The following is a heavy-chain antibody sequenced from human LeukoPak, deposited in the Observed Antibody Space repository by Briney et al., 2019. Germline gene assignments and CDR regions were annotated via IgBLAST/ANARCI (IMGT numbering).Heavy chain of an antibody. Sequence: SETLSLTCTVSGGSISSGDYYWSWIRQPPGKGLEWIGYIYYSGSTYYNPSLKSRVTISVDTSKNQFSLKLSSVTAADTAVYHCARGVYVWGSYRELYYFDYWGQGTLVTVSS. CDR2: IYYSGST. V-gene: IGHV4-30-4*01. D-gene: IGHD3-16*02. CDR3: ARGVYVWGSYRELYYFDY. J-gene: IGHJ4*02. CDR1: GGSISSGDYY.